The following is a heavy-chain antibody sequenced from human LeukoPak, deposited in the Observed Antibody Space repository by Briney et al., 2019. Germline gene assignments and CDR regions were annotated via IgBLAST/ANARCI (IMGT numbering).Heavy chain of an antibody. CDR3: GRDWKLDY. D-gene: IGHD1-1*01. CDR2: IGANGGDT. V-gene: IGHV3-23*01. CDR1: GFTFNNYA. J-gene: IGHJ4*02. Sequence: GGSLRLSCAASGFTFNNYAMSWVRQAPGKGLEWVSAIGANGGDTKYADSVKGRFTISRDNSKNTLYLQMNSLRVEDTAIYYCGRDWKLDYWGQGTLVTVSS.